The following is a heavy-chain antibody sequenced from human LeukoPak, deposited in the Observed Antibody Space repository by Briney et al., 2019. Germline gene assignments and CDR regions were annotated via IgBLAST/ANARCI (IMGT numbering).Heavy chain of an antibody. Sequence: SETLSLTCTVSGGSISSGGYSWSWTRQPPGKGLEWIGYIYHSGSTYYNPSLKSRVTISVDRSKNQFSLKLSSVTAADTAVYYCARSQFNYGSGSFLLPFDYWGQGTLVTVSS. D-gene: IGHD3-10*01. CDR3: ARSQFNYGSGSFLLPFDY. CDR2: IYHSGST. J-gene: IGHJ4*02. V-gene: IGHV4-30-2*01. CDR1: GGSISSGGYS.